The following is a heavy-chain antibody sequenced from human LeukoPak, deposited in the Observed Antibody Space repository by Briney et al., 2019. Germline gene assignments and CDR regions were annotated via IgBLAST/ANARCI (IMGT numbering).Heavy chain of an antibody. V-gene: IGHV4-38-2*02. CDR3: ARRGPSYGDYDYYYYMDV. J-gene: IGHJ6*03. Sequence: SETLSLTCTVSGYSISSGYYWGWIRQPPGRGLEWIGSIYHGGSTYYNPSLKSRVTISVDTSKNQFSLKLSSVTAADTAVYYCARRGPSYGDYDYYYYMDVWGKGTTVTVSS. CDR1: GYSISSGYY. CDR2: IYHGGST. D-gene: IGHD4-17*01.